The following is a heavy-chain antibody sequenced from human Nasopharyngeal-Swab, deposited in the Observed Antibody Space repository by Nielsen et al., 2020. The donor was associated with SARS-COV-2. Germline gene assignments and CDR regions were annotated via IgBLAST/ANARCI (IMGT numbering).Heavy chain of an antibody. D-gene: IGHD6-19*01. Sequence: GESLKISCAASGFTFSNYWMNWVRQAPGKGLEWVATIKQDGSEKYYVDSVKGRFTISRDNAKNSLYLQMDSLRAEDTAVYYCATAGGWYFDYWGQGTLVTVSS. CDR1: GFTFSNYW. J-gene: IGHJ4*02. CDR2: IKQDGSEK. CDR3: ATAGGWYFDY. V-gene: IGHV3-7*03.